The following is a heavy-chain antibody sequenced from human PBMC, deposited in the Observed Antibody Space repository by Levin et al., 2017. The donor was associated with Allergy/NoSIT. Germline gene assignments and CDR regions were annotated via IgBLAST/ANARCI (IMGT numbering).Heavy chain of an antibody. CDR2: ISSSSSYR. CDR1: GFSFRSYR. D-gene: IGHD3-22*01. J-gene: IGHJ3*01. Sequence: LSLTCEASGFSFRSYRMNWIRQAPGRGLEWVSLISSSSSYRYYVESVRGRFTVSRDNAKNSLYLEMNSLKVEDTAVYYCARDVSGFDAFDVWGQGTMVTVSS. V-gene: IGHV3-21*01. CDR3: ARDVSGFDAFDV.